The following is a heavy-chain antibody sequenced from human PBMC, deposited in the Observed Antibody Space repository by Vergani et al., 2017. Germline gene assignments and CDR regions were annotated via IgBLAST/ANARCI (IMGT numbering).Heavy chain of an antibody. J-gene: IGHJ5*02. D-gene: IGHD6-19*01. CDR2: IYYSGST. CDR1: GASIRSSNYY. Sequence: QLQLQESGPGLVKPSATLSLTCSVSGASIRSSNYYWGWIRQPPGKGLGWIASIYYSGSTYYNPSLKSRVTISVDTSKNQFSLKLSSVTTADTAVYFCARRSXVEWLVKLGWIDPWGQGILVTVSS. CDR3: ARRSXVEWLVKLGWIDP. V-gene: IGHV4-39*01.